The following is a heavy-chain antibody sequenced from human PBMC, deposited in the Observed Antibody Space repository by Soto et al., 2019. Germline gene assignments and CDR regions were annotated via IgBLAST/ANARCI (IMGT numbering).Heavy chain of an antibody. D-gene: IGHD6-13*01. Sequence: PSETLSLTCTVSGGSISSYYWSWIRQSPGEGLEWIGYIYYSGSTNYNPSLKSRVTISVDTSKNQFSLKLSSVTAADTAVYYCARAGKTGYSNNYGMDVWGQGTTVTVSS. V-gene: IGHV4-59*01. CDR2: IYYSGST. CDR3: ARAGKTGYSNNYGMDV. CDR1: GGSISSYY. J-gene: IGHJ6*02.